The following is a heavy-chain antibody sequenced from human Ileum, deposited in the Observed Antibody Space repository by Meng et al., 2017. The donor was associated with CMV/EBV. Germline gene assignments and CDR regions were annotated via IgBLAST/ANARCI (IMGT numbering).Heavy chain of an antibody. J-gene: IGHJ4*02. CDR3: ATSSSSPGHD. CDR1: GFTFNDYW. Sequence: GESLKISCAASGFTFNDYWMSWVRQAPGKGLEWVANIKQDGSEKYYVDSVKGRFTISRDNAKNSLYLQMNSLRAEDTAVYYCATSSSSPGHDWGQGTLVTVSS. D-gene: IGHD6-13*01. CDR2: IKQDGSEK. V-gene: IGHV3-7*01.